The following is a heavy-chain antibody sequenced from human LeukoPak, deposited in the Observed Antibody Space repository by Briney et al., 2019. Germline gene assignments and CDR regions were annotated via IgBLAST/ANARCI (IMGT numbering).Heavy chain of an antibody. J-gene: IGHJ6*04. CDR2: HGTAGDP. CDR3: AGGLRYFDWSRDYNYYYGMDV. D-gene: IGHD3-9*01. V-gene: IGHV3-13*05. Sequence: GGSLRLFCAASGFTFSSYDMHWVREATGKGLEEVTAHGTAGDPYYPGSVQGRFNHYREHAKNSLYLQMNSMRAVDTAVYYCAGGLRYFDWSRDYNYYYGMDVWGKGTTVTVSS. CDR1: GFTFSSYD.